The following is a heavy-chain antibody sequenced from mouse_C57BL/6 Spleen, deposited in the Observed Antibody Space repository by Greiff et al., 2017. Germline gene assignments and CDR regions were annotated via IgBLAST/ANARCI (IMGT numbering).Heavy chain of an antibody. CDR3: ARDYGSRRPFAY. V-gene: IGHV1-55*01. J-gene: IGHJ3*01. Sequence: VQLQQPGAELVKPGASVKMSCKASGYTFTSYWITWVKQRPGQGLEWIGDIYPGSGSTNYNEKFQGKATLTVDTSSSTAYMQLSSLTSEDSAVYYCARDYGSRRPFAYWGQGTLVTVSA. D-gene: IGHD1-1*01. CDR1: GYTFTSYW. CDR2: IYPGSGST.